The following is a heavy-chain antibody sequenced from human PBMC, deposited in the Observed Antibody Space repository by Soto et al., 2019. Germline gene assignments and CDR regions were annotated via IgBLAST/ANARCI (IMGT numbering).Heavy chain of an antibody. CDR2: ISYDGRNK. V-gene: IGHV3-30*18. D-gene: IGHD3-10*01. J-gene: IGHJ4*02. Sequence: QVQLVESGGGGVVQPGRSLRLSCAASGFTFSSYGMHWVRQAPGKGLEWLAVISYDGRNKFYSESVKGRFTISRDNSKNTLYLQMDSLRAEDTGVYYCAKRLHAGSNISPLDYWGQGTLVTVSS. CDR3: AKRLHAGSNISPLDY. CDR1: GFTFSSYG.